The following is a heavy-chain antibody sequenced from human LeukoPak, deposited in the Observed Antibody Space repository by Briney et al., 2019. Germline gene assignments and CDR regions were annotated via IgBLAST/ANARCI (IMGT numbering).Heavy chain of an antibody. Sequence: SETLSLTCTVSGGSISGYYWGWIRQPPGKGLEWIGSGSTYYNPSLKSRVTISVDTSKNQFSLKLSSATAADTAVYFCASPRGDDSGGYYTWYFHHWGQGILVTVSS. CDR2: SGST. D-gene: IGHD3-22*01. CDR3: ASPRGDDSGGYYTWYFHH. J-gene: IGHJ1*01. V-gene: IGHV4-38-2*02. CDR1: GGSISGYY.